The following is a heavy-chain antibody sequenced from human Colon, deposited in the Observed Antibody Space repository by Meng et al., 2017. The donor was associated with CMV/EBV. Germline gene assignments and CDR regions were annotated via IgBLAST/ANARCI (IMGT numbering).Heavy chain of an antibody. J-gene: IGHJ4*02. V-gene: IGHV4-4*07. Sequence: QPQLQESGPGLVRPSETLSLTCSVSGAPISNFFWSWIRQSAGMRLEWIGRIQSDGNTYYNPSLKSRVTVSQDTSKNQISLRLRSVTAADTAVYYCATGSGDFDHWGQGTLVTVSS. CDR2: IQSDGNT. D-gene: IGHD1-26*01. CDR1: GAPISNFF. CDR3: ATGSGDFDH.